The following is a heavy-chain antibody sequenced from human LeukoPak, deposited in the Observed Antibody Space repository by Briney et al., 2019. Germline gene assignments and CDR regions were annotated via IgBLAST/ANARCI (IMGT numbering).Heavy chain of an antibody. Sequence: SETLSPTCTVSGGSISSDLYYWNWIRQPAGKGLEWIGRFYNSGRTNFNPSLKSRVTISADTSKNQFSLKLRSVTAADTAVCYCARGDLKSDWFDPWGQGTLVIVST. CDR3: ARGDLKSDWFDP. CDR2: FYNSGRT. D-gene: IGHD3-3*01. J-gene: IGHJ5*02. CDR1: GGSISSDLYY. V-gene: IGHV4-61*02.